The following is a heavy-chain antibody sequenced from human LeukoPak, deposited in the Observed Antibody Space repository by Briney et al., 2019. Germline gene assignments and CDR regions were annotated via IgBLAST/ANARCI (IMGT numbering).Heavy chain of an antibody. V-gene: IGHV4-39*07. CDR3: ARVNGSGYSVSYGYWYFDL. CDR2: IYYSGTT. D-gene: IGHD3-22*01. CDR1: GDSISSTSYY. Sequence: SETLSLTCTVSGDSISSTSYYWGWIRQPPGKGLEWIGSIYYSGTTYYNPSLKSRVTISVDTSKNQFSLKLSSVTAADTAVYYCARVNGSGYSVSYGYWYFDLWGRGTLVTVSS. J-gene: IGHJ2*01.